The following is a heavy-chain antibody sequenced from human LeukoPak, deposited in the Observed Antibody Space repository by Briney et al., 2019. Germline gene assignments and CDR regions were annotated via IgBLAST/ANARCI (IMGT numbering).Heavy chain of an antibody. V-gene: IGHV3-30*04. J-gene: IGHJ3*02. CDR2: ISYDGSNK. CDR1: GFTFSNYA. CDR3: ARVRRIAVAMGAFDI. D-gene: IGHD6-19*01. Sequence: PGGSLRLSCAASGFTFSNYAMHWVRQAPGKGLEWVAVISYDGSNKYYADSVKGRFTISRDNSKNTLYLQMNSLRAEDTAVYYCARVRRIAVAMGAFDIWGQGTLVTVSS.